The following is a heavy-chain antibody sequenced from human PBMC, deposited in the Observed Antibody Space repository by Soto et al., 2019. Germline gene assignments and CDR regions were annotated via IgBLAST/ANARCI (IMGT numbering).Heavy chain of an antibody. J-gene: IGHJ4*02. D-gene: IGHD4-17*01. CDR1: GFTFGDYA. CDR3: ARRLTTSVTALGY. Sequence: GGSLRLSCSGSGFTFGDYAINWVRQAPGKGLEWVAVISGDGINKYIPHSVKGRFVISRDNSKNSVFLQMSSLGPQDTAIYYCARRLTTSVTALGYWGQGTLVTVSS. CDR2: ISGDGINK. V-gene: IGHV3-30*09.